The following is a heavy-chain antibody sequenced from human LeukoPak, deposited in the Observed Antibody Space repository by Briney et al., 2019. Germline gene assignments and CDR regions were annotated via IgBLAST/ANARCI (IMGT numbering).Heavy chain of an antibody. D-gene: IGHD4-11*01. V-gene: IGHV4-39*07. J-gene: IGHJ4*02. CDR3: ASTYSNYVDY. CDR1: GGSISTSNYY. CDR2: IFYSGST. Sequence: SETLSLTCTVSGGSISTSNYYWGWIRQPPGKGLEWIGNIFYSGSTYYGPSLKSRLTISLDTSRNQFSLKLSSVTAADTAVYYCASTYSNYVDYWGQGTLVTVSS.